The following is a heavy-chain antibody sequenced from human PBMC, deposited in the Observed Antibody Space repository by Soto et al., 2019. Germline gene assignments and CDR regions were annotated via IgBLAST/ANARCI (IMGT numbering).Heavy chain of an antibody. V-gene: IGHV2-70*01. J-gene: IGHJ6*02. Sequence: SGPTLVNPTQTLTLTCTFSGFSLSTSGMCVSWIRQPPVKALEWLALIDWDDDKYYSTSLKTRLTISKDTSKNQVVLTMTNMDPVDTATYYCARIVGDCSGGSCYSHYYYYGMDVWGQGTTVTVSS. CDR2: IDWDDDK. CDR3: ARIVGDCSGGSCYSHYYYYGMDV. CDR1: GFSLSTSGMC. D-gene: IGHD2-15*01.